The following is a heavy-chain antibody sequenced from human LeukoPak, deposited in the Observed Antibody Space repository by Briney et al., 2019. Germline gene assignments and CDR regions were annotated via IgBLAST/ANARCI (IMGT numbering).Heavy chain of an antibody. J-gene: IGHJ4*02. V-gene: IGHV1-69*10. CDR2: IIPIFGIA. CDR1: GGTFNSYA. D-gene: IGHD6-6*01. CDR3: ARGRLKAAPDERYYFDY. Sequence: SVKVSCKASGGTFNSYAITWVRQAPGQGLKWMGGIIPIFGIADYAQKFQARVTITADKSTSTVYMELSSLRSEDTAVYYCARGRLKAAPDERYYFDYWGQGTLVTVSS.